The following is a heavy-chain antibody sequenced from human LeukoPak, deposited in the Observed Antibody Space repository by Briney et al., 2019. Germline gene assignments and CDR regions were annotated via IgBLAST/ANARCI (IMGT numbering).Heavy chain of an antibody. CDR2: INHSGST. D-gene: IGHD5-18*01. CDR1: GGSFSGYY. Sequence: SETLSLTCAVYGGSFSGYYWSWIRQPPGKGLEWIGEINHSGSTNYNPSLKSQVTTSVDTSKNQFSLKLSSVTAADTAVYYCARSPRYSYGTRHFDYWGQGSLVTVSS. CDR3: ARSPRYSYGTRHFDY. V-gene: IGHV4-34*01. J-gene: IGHJ4*02.